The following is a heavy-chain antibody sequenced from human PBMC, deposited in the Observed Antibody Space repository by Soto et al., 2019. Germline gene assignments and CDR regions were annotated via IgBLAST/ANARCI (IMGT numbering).Heavy chain of an antibody. Sequence: GGSLRLSCAASGFTFTNAWMSWVRQAPGKGLEWVGRIRRKTDGETVDYAAPVKGRFTISRDDSNNTLYLQMNSLKTEDTAVYFCTTALTTVTTLGYWGQGTLVTVSS. CDR3: TTALTTVTTLGY. J-gene: IGHJ4*02. V-gene: IGHV3-15*01. CDR2: IRRKTDGETV. D-gene: IGHD4-17*01. CDR1: GFTFTNAW.